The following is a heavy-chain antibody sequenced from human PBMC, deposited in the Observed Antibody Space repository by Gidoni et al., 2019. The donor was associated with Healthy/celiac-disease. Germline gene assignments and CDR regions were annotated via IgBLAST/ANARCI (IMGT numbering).Heavy chain of an antibody. Sequence: EVQLVESGGGLVKPGGSLRLSCAASGFTFSSYSMNWVRQAPGKGLEWVSSISSSSSYIYYADSVKGRFTISRDNAKNSLYLQMNSLRAEDTAVYYCARPKHGGSYQGNAFDIWGQGTMVTVSS. D-gene: IGHD1-26*01. V-gene: IGHV3-21*01. J-gene: IGHJ3*02. CDR2: ISSSSSYI. CDR1: GFTFSSYS. CDR3: ARPKHGGSYQGNAFDI.